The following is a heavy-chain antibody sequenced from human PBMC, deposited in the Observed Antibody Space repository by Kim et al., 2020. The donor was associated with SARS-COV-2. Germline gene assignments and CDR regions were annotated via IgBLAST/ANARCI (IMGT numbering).Heavy chain of an antibody. Sequence: GGSLRLSCVASGFAFNHYLMSWVRQAPGKGLEWVASIKPDGSEKYYVDSGTGRFTISRDNAKNSLYLQMNSLRAEDTAVFYCARGHLWLADWGQGTLVTVSS. V-gene: IGHV3-7*05. D-gene: IGHD5-18*01. CDR3: ARGHLWLAD. J-gene: IGHJ4*02. CDR1: GFAFNHYL. CDR2: IKPDGSEK.